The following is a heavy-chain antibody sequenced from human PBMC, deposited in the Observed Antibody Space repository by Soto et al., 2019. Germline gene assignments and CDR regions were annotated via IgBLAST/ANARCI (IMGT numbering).Heavy chain of an antibody. CDR1: GFTFNFYG. CDR3: ARAPRNWTSFYFDS. Sequence: PGGSLRLSCDASGFTFNFYGMHWVRQAPGKGLEWVAVISYDGSDKYYADSVKGRFTISRDNAKNSLYLQMNSLRDEDTAVYYCARAPRNWTSFYFDSGGQETLLTFPS. V-gene: IGHV3-30*03. D-gene: IGHD1-1*01. J-gene: IGHJ4*02. CDR2: ISYDGSDK.